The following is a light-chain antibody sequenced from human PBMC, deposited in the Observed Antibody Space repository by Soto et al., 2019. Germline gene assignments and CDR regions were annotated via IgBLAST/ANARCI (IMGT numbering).Light chain of an antibody. V-gene: IGKV3-11*01. CDR1: QSIISY. CDR3: QQRSNWPPIT. Sequence: EIVLTQSPATLSLSPGEGATLSCRASQSIISYLAWYQQKPGQAPRLLIYDTSNRATGIPARFSGSGSGTDFTLTISSLEPEDLAVYYCQQRSNWPPITFGQGTRLEIK. J-gene: IGKJ5*01. CDR2: DTS.